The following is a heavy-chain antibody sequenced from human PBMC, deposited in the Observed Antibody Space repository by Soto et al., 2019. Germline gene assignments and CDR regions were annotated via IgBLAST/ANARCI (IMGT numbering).Heavy chain of an antibody. D-gene: IGHD3-16*01. J-gene: IGHJ6*02. CDR2: ISWNSGSI. CDR1: GFTFDDYA. CDR3: AKERGRGVLDV. Sequence: EVQLVESGGGLVQPGRSLRLSCAASGFTFDDYAMHWVRQAPGKGLEWVSGISWNSGSIGYADSVKGRFTISRDNAKNSLYLQMNSLRAEDTALYYCAKERGRGVLDVWGQGTTVTVSS. V-gene: IGHV3-9*01.